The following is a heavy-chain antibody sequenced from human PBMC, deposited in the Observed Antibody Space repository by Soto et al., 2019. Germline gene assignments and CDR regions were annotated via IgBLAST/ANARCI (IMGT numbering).Heavy chain of an antibody. D-gene: IGHD1-26*01. V-gene: IGHV1-46*03. CDR3: ARAQWELLIYYFDY. CDR2: INPSGGST. J-gene: IGHJ4*02. CDR1: GYTFTGYS. Sequence: ASVKVSCKASGYTFTGYSMHSVRQAPGQGLEWMGIINPSGGSTSYAQKFQGRVTMTRDTATSTVYMELSSLRSEDTAVYYCARAQWELLIYYFDYWGQGTLVTVSS.